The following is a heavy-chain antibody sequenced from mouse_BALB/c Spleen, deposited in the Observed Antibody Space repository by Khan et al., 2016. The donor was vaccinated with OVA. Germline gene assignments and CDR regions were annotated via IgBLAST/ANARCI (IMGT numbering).Heavy chain of an antibody. J-gene: IGHJ4*01. D-gene: IGHD1-1*01. Sequence: DLVKPGASVKLSCKASGYTFTSYWINWIKQRPGQGLEWIGRVSPGSGSPYYSAVFKAKATVTVDKSSSTAYIQLNSLSSEDSAVYFCTRSNYYGNSLYAMDYWGQGTSVTVSS. CDR2: VSPGSGSP. V-gene: IGHV1S41*01. CDR1: GYTFTSYW. CDR3: TRSNYYGNSLYAMDY.